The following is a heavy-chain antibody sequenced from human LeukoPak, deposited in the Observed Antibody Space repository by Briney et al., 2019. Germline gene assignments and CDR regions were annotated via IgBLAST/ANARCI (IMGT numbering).Heavy chain of an antibody. CDR3: ARDREGSGWFLFNF. CDR2: LSGSAVSI. J-gene: IGHJ4*01. D-gene: IGHD6-19*01. CDR1: GFTFSNYA. Sequence: QTGGSLRLSCAASGFTFSNYAMNWVRQAPGGRLEWLAALSGSAVSIHYADSVKGRFTISRDNSKNTLFPQMNSLKAEDTAIYYCARDREGSGWFLFNFWGQGTLVTVSS. V-gene: IGHV3-23*01.